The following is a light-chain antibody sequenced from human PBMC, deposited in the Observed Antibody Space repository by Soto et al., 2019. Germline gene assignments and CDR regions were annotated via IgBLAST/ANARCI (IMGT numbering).Light chain of an antibody. J-gene: IGKJ2*01. CDR2: GAS. V-gene: IGKV3-15*01. CDR3: QQYNNWPPHT. Sequence: EIVMTQSPATLSVSPGERATLSFRASQSVSSNLAWYQQKPGQAPRLLIYGASTRATGIPARFSGSGSGTEFTLTISSLQSEDFAVYYCQQYNNWPPHTFGQGTKVDIK. CDR1: QSVSSN.